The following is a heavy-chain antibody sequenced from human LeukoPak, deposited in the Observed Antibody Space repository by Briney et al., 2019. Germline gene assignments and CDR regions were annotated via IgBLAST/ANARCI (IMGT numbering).Heavy chain of an antibody. J-gene: IGHJ4*02. D-gene: IGHD5-18*01. V-gene: IGHV3-74*01. CDR2: ISSDGSST. CDR1: GFTFSSYS. CDR3: TRGRAYNYGYFDY. Sequence: GGSLRLSCAASGFTFSSYSMNWVRQAPGKGLEWVSSISSDGSSTSYADSVKGRFTISRDNTKNTLYLQMNSLRDEDRAVYYCTRGRAYNYGYFDYWDQGTLVTVSS.